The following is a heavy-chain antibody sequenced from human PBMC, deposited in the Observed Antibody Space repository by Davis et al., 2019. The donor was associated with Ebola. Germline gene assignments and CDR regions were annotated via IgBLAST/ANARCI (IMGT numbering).Heavy chain of an antibody. D-gene: IGHD5-18*01. CDR1: GYTFTSYG. J-gene: IGHJ6*02. CDR2: ISAYNGNT. Sequence: AASVKVSCKASGYTFTSYGISWVRQAPGQGLEWMGWISAYNGNTSYAQKFQGRVTMTRDTSTSTVYMELSSLRSEDTAVYYCVRSGYTYGYGMDVWGQGTTVTVSS. V-gene: IGHV1-18*01. CDR3: VRSGYTYGYGMDV.